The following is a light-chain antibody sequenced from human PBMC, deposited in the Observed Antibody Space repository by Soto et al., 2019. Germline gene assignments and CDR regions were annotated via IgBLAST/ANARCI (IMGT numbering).Light chain of an antibody. J-gene: IGKJ5*01. CDR2: GAS. CDR3: QQFSGEPLT. CDR1: QGISSH. Sequence: IHLTPSPSSLSASVGDRVTITCRASQGISSHLAWYQQRPGKAPVLLIYGASNLQSGVPSRFSGSGSGTAFTLTISSLQNEDFATYYCQQFSGEPLTFGKGTRLESK. V-gene: IGKV1-9*01.